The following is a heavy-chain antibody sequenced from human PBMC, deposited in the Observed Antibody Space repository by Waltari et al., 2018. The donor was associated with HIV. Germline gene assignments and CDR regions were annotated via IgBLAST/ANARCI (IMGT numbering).Heavy chain of an antibody. CDR1: GFDFTTSR. CDR3: ARDRSDDFWSGPNYGMDV. J-gene: IGHJ6*02. D-gene: IGHD3-3*01. V-gene: IGHV3-21*06. Sequence: EEHLVESGGGLVKPGESLRLSCAASGFDFTTSRLNWVRQAPGKGLEWVSSIRGSNTYIYYADSVKGRFTISRDNAKNSLYLQMSSLRAEDTAVYYCARDRSDDFWSGPNYGMDVWGQGTTVTVSS. CDR2: IRGSNTYI.